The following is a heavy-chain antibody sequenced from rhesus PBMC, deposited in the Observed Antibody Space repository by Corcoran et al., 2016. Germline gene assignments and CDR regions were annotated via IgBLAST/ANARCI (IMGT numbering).Heavy chain of an antibody. V-gene: IGHV1S2*01. Sequence: QVQLVQSGAEVKKPGSSVKVSCKASGYTFTDYYMHWVRQAPRQGLEWMGWINPYNGNTKYSQKFQGRVTMDRDTSTSTAYMELSSLRSEDTAVYYCASGSSYVHDWYFDLWGPGTPITISS. CDR3: ASGSSYVHDWYFDL. D-gene: IGHD4-29*01. J-gene: IGHJ2*01. CDR2: INPYNGNT. CDR1: GYTFTDYY.